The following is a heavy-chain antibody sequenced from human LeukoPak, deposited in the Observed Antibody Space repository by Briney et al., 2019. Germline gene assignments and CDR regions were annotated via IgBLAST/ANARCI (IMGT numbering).Heavy chain of an antibody. CDR2: INHSGST. CDR3: ARGAWQQLLPVFDY. V-gene: IGHV4-34*01. CDR1: GGSFSGYY. Sequence: SETLSLTCAVYGGSFSGYYWSWIRQPPGKGLEWMGEINHSGSTNYNPSLKSRVTISVDTSKNQFSLKLSSVTAADTAVYYCARGAWQQLLPVFDYWGQGTLVTVSS. J-gene: IGHJ4*02. D-gene: IGHD6-13*01.